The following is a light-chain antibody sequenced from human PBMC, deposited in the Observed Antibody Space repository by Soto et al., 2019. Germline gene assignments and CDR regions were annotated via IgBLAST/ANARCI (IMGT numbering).Light chain of an antibody. V-gene: IGKV3-11*01. CDR1: QSVSSY. CDR3: HHRTDWPLT. Sequence: EIVLTQSPDTLSLSPGERATLSCRASQSVSSYLAWYQQKPGQAPRLLIYDGSNRATGVPARFSGSGSGTDFTLTISSLETEDFAVYYCHHRTDWPLTFGGGTKVEIK. CDR2: DGS. J-gene: IGKJ4*02.